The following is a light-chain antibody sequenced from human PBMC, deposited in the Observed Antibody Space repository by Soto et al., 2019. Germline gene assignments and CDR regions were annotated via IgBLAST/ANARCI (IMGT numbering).Light chain of an antibody. Sequence: QSVLTQSPSASASLGASVKLTCTLSSGHSSYAIAWHQQQPEKGPRYLMKLNSDGSHSKGDGIPDRFSGSSSGAERYLTISSLQSEDAADYYCQTWGTGIVVLGGGTK. V-gene: IGLV4-69*01. CDR2: LNSDGSH. CDR1: SGHSSYA. CDR3: QTWGTGIVV. J-gene: IGLJ2*01.